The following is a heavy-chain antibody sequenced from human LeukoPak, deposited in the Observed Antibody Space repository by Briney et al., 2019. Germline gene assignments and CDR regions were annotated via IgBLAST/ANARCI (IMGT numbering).Heavy chain of an antibody. CDR2: IYYSGST. J-gene: IGHJ4*02. CDR1: GGSISSSSYY. CDR3: ARDVFEGTGSGSYVIN. V-gene: IGHV4-39*07. D-gene: IGHD3-10*01. Sequence: PSETLSLTCTVSGGSISSSSYYWGWIRQPPGKGLEWIGSIYYSGSTYYNPSLKSRVTISVDTSKNQFSLKLSSVTAADTAVYYCARDVFEGTGSGSYVINWGQGTLVTVSS.